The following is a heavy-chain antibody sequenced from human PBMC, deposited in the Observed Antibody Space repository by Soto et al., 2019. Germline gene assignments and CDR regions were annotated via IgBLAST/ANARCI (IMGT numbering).Heavy chain of an antibody. Sequence: SETLSLTCTVSGGSISSYSWSWIRQPAGKGLEWIGRMYPSGSTNNNPSLKSRVIMSIDTSKNQLSLKLTSVTAADTAMYFCARTLTAAGTENWFDPWGQGTLVTVSS. CDR1: GGSISSYS. CDR2: MYPSGST. V-gene: IGHV4-4*07. J-gene: IGHJ5*02. D-gene: IGHD6-13*01. CDR3: ARTLTAAGTENWFDP.